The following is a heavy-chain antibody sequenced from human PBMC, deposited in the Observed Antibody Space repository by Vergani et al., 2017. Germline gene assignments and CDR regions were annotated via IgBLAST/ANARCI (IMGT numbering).Heavy chain of an antibody. Sequence: QVQLQESGPGLVKPSETLSLTCAVSGYSISSGYYWGWIRQPPGKGLEWIGSIYHSGSTYYNPSLKSRVTISVDTSKNQFSLKLSSVTAADTAVYYCAREMEYVRTLFDPWGQGTLVTVSS. CDR2: IYHSGST. V-gene: IGHV4-38-2*02. CDR1: GYSISSGYY. D-gene: IGHD2-8*01. CDR3: AREMEYVRTLFDP. J-gene: IGHJ5*02.